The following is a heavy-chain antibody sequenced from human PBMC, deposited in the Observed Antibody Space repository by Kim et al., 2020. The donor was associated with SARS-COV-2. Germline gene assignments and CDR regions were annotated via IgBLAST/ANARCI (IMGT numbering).Heavy chain of an antibody. J-gene: IGHJ6*04. CDR3: ARERGYSYGAADGHDYGMDV. CDR1: GYSFPSYG. CDR2: INTNTGNP. D-gene: IGHD5-18*01. V-gene: IGHV7-4-1*02. Sequence: ASVKVSCKASGYSFPSYGMNWVRQAPGQGLEWMGWINTNTGNPTYAQGFTGRFVFSLDASVSTAYLQISSLKAGDTAIYYCARERGYSYGAADGHDYGMDVWGEGTTVTVSS.